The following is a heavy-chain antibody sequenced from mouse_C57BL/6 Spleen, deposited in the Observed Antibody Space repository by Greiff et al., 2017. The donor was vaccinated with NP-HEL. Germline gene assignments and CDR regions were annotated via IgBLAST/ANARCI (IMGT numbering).Heavy chain of an antibody. CDR1: GYAFSSSW. J-gene: IGHJ2*01. CDR2: IYPGDGDT. V-gene: IGHV1-82*01. D-gene: IGHD3-3*01. CDR3: ARGRDGEARFDY. Sequence: QVQLKESGPELVKPGASVKISCKASGYAFSSSWMNWVKQRPGKGLEWIGRIYPGDGDTNYNGKFKGKATLTADKSSSTAYMQLSSLTSEDSAVYFCARGRDGEARFDYWGQGTTLTVSS.